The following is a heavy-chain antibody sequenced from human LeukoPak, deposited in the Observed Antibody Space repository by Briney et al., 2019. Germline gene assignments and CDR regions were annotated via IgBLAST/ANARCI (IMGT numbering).Heavy chain of an antibody. CDR2: IYYSGST. J-gene: IGHJ4*02. V-gene: IGHV4-30-4*08. D-gene: IGHD3-3*01. Sequence: SQTLSLTCTVSGGSISSGDYYWSWIRMPPGKGLEWIGYIYYSGSTYYNPSLNSRVTISVDTSKNQFSLKLTSVTAADTAVYSCARGEWYFDYWGQGTPVTVSS. CDR3: ARGEWYFDY. CDR1: GGSISSGDYY.